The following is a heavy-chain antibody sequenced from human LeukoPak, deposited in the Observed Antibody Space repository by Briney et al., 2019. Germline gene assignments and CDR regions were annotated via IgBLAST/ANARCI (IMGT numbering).Heavy chain of an antibody. CDR1: GFTFDDYA. D-gene: IGHD1-26*01. V-gene: IGHV3-9*01. J-gene: IGHJ3*02. CDR3: AKDVGATSDDAFDI. CDR2: ISWNSVSI. Sequence: PGGSLRLSCAASGFTFDDYAMHRVRQAPGKGLEWVSGISWNSVSIGYADSVKGRFTISRDNAKNSLYLQMNSLRAEDTALYYCAKDVGATSDDAFDIWGRGTMVTVSS.